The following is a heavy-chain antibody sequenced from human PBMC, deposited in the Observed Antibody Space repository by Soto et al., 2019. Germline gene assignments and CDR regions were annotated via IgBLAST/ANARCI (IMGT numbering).Heavy chain of an antibody. CDR3: AGQGSAMVPYDY. J-gene: IGHJ4*02. CDR2: IIPIPGIA. CDR1: GCTFSSYT. V-gene: IGHV1-69*02. Sequence: SVKVSCKASGCTFSSYTISWVRQAPGQGLEWMGRIIPIPGIANYAQKFQGRVTITADKSTSTAYMELSSLRSEDTAVYYCAGQGSAMVPYDYWGQGTLVTVSS. D-gene: IGHD2-2*01.